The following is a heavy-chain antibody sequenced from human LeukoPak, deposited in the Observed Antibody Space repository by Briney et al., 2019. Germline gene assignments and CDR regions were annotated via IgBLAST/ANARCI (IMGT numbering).Heavy chain of an antibody. Sequence: GGPLRLSCAASGFTFSSYGMSWARQAPGEGVEGVSTISGRGGSTYYADSVKGRFTISRDNSKNTLYLQKSSLRAEDTAVYYCAKGAEGYGDYINWGQGTLVTVSS. CDR3: AKGAEGYGDYIN. CDR2: ISGRGGST. V-gene: IGHV3-23*01. D-gene: IGHD4-17*01. CDR1: GFTFSSYG. J-gene: IGHJ4*02.